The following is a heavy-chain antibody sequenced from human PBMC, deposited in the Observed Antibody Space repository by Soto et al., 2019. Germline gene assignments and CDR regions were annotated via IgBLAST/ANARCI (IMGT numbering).Heavy chain of an antibody. CDR2: IDTSGST. CDR3: ARGGQDFWSGPFDY. CDR1: GGSISKYY. J-gene: IGHJ4*02. Sequence: KTSETLSLTCTVSGGSISKYYCNWIRQPAGKGLEWIGRIDTSGSTNYNPSLKSRVTMSVDTSKQEFSLKLSSVTAADTALYYCARGGQDFWSGPFDYWGRGALVTVSS. D-gene: IGHD3-3*01. V-gene: IGHV4-4*07.